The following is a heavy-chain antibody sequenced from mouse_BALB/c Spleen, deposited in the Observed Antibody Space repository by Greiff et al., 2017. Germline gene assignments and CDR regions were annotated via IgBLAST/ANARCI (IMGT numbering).Heavy chain of an antibody. J-gene: IGHJ3*01. V-gene: IGHV14-1*02. CDR3: AVTGTFAY. CDR1: GFNIKDYY. CDR2: IDPENGNT. Sequence: EVHLVESGAELVRPGALVKLSCKASGFNIKDYYMHWVKQRPEQGLEWIGWIDPENGNTIYDPKFQGKASITADTSSNTAYLQLSSLTSEDTAVYYCAVTGTFAYWGQGTLVTVSA. D-gene: IGHD4-1*01.